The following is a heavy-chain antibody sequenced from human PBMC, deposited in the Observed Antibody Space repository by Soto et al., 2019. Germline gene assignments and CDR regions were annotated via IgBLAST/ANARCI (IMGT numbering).Heavy chain of an antibody. CDR3: ARGGVKGTTSRGQVYN. V-gene: IGHV3-11*06. CDR1: GLTFSYYY. D-gene: IGHD1-7*01. J-gene: IGHJ4*02. CDR2: ISSSGDST. Sequence: GRYMRLSCAASGLTFSYYYMSWISQKTGKGLEWVSFISSSGDSTKYADSEKGRFTISRDNAKNSLYLQLNSLRAEDTAVYYCARGGVKGTTSRGQVYNWGQGTLVTVSS.